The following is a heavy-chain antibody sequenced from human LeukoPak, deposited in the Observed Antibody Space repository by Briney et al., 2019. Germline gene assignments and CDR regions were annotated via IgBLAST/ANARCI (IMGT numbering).Heavy chain of an antibody. V-gene: IGHV3-9*03. CDR3: ARGNGYSTSGYVDY. CDR2: ISWNSGSI. Sequence: PGRSLRLSCAASGFTFDDYSMHWVRQAPGNGLEWVSGISWNSGSIVYADSVKGRFTIYRDRTKNSLYLQMNSLRAEDMALYYCARGNGYSTSGYVDYWGQGTLVTVSS. CDR1: GFTFDDYS. J-gene: IGHJ4*02. D-gene: IGHD6-13*01.